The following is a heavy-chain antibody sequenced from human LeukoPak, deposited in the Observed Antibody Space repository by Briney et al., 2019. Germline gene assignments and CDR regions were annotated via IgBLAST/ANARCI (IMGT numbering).Heavy chain of an antibody. CDR2: IYNSGGT. CDR3: ARDVRYCSGGSCSS. D-gene: IGHD2-15*01. V-gene: IGHV3-53*01. Sequence: GGSLRLSCAASGFTVSSNYMSWVRQAPGKGLEWVSVIYNSGGTYYADSVKGRFTISRDNSKNKLYLQMNSLRAEDTAVYYCARDVRYCSGGSCSSWGPGTLVTVSS. CDR1: GFTVSSNY. J-gene: IGHJ4*02.